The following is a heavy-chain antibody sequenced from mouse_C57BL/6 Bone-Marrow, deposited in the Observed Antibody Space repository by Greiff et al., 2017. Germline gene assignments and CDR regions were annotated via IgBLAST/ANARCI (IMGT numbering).Heavy chain of an antibody. D-gene: IGHD4-1*01. J-gene: IGHJ2*01. CDR2: ISYDGSN. Sequence: DVKLQESGPGLVKPSQSLSLTCSVTCYSITSGYYWNWIRQFPGNKLEWMGYISYDGSNNYNPSLKNRISITRDTSKNQFFLKLNSVTTEDTATYYCAWADYWGQGTTLTVSS. CDR1: CYSITSGYY. CDR3: AWADY. V-gene: IGHV3-6*01.